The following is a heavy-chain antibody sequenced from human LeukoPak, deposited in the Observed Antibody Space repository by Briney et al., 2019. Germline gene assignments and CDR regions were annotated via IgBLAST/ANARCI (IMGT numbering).Heavy chain of an antibody. D-gene: IGHD3-22*01. Sequence: GGSLRLSCAASGFTVSSNYMSWVRQAPGKGLEWVSVIYSGGSTYYADSVKGRFTISRDNSKNALYLQMNSLRAEDTAVYYCAKYTHSSGFDYWGQGTLVTVSS. CDR3: AKYTHSSGFDY. CDR2: IYSGGST. CDR1: GFTVSSNY. V-gene: IGHV3-53*01. J-gene: IGHJ4*02.